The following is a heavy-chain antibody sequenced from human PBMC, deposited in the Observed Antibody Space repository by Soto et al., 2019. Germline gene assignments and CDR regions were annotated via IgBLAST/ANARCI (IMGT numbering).Heavy chain of an antibody. D-gene: IGHD3-3*01. CDR1: GFGFSDYY. CDR3: ARDTRSFWNGYYRRYDYYGMDV. V-gene: IGHV3-11*01. Sequence: HVQLVESGGGLVEPGGSLRLSCAASGFGFSDYYVNWIRQAPGKGLEWISYTGRSLYPIYYADSVKGRFSISRDSAKNSVFLQMNSLRVEDTAVYYCARDTRSFWNGYYRRYDYYGMDVWGRGTTVIVSS. J-gene: IGHJ6*02. CDR2: TGRSLYPI.